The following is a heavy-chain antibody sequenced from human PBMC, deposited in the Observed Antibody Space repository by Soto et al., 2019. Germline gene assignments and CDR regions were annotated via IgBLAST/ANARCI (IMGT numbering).Heavy chain of an antibody. CDR3: AKDPKSGIPYYFDY. CDR1: GFTFSSYA. D-gene: IGHD6-13*01. Sequence: GGSLRLSCAASGFTFSSYAMSWVRQAPRKGLEWVSTISGGGAYTYYAESVKGRFTISRDDSKNMLYLQMNGLRAEDTAVYFCAKDPKSGIPYYFDYWGQGA. CDR2: ISGGGAYT. J-gene: IGHJ4*02. V-gene: IGHV3-23*01.